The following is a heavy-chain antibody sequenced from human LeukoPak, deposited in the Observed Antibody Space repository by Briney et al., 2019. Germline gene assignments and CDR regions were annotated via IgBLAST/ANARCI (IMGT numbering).Heavy chain of an antibody. CDR1: GFTFSNAW. Sequence: GGSLRLSCAASGFTFSNAWTNWVRQAPGKGLEWVGRIKSTADGGTTDYAAVVKGRFTISRDDSKNTLYVQMNNLKTEDTAIYYCTTGYSSTWHDGYWGQGTLVTVSS. D-gene: IGHD6-13*01. CDR3: TTGYSSTWHDGY. CDR2: IKSTADGGTT. V-gene: IGHV3-15*01. J-gene: IGHJ4*02.